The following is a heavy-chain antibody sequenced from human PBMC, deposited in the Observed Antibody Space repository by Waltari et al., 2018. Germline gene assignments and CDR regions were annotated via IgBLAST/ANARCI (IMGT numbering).Heavy chain of an antibody. Sequence: EVQLLESGGGLVQPGGSLRLSCAASGFTFSSYALSWVRRAPGKGLEWVAAIRGSGGSKYYADSVKGRFTISRDNSKNTRYLQMNSLRAEDTAVYYCAKAGTMIVVVPDYWGQGTLVTVSS. J-gene: IGHJ4*02. D-gene: IGHD3-22*01. CDR1: GFTFSSYA. CDR3: AKAGTMIVVVPDY. CDR2: IRGSGGSK. V-gene: IGHV3-23*01.